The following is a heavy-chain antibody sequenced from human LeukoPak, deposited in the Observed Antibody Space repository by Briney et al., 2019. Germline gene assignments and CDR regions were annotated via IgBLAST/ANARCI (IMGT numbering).Heavy chain of an antibody. D-gene: IGHD3-3*01. CDR1: GFTFSSYA. CDR2: ISGSGGST. J-gene: IGHJ3*02. V-gene: IGHV3-23*01. CDR3: ARAGYDFWSGYYRMGAFDI. Sequence: GGSLRLSCAASGFTFSSYAMSWVRQAPGKGLEWVSAISGSGGSTYYADSVKGRFTISRDNSKNTLYLQMNSLRAEDTAVYYCARAGYDFWSGYYRMGAFDIWGQGTMVTVSS.